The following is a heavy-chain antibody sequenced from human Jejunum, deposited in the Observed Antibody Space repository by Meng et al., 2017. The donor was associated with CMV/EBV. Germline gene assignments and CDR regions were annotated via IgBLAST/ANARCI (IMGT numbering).Heavy chain of an antibody. CDR1: GGSINNYY. V-gene: IGHV4-4*07. Sequence: VQLQESGPGLVKPSETLSLSCTVSGGSINNYYWNWIRQSAGKGLEWIGRIYTSGSTNYNPSLQSRVTMSVDTSKNQFSLKLTSVTAADTAVYYCARGYSSDWYDYWGQGALVTVSS. CDR2: IYTSGST. CDR3: ARGYSSDWYDY. J-gene: IGHJ4*02. D-gene: IGHD6-19*01.